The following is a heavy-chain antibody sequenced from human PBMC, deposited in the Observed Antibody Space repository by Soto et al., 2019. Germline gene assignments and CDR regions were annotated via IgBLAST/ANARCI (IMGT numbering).Heavy chain of an antibody. D-gene: IGHD3-10*01. Sequence: QITLKESGLTLVKPTQTLTLTCTFSGVSLSTSGVGVGWIRQPPGKALEWLAVIYWDDVKWYTPSLKSRVTLTNDTSKNQVVLTMTNMDPVDTATYYCAVTEGFADYLQHWGQGSLVTVSS. CDR3: AVTEGFADYLQH. V-gene: IGHV2-5*02. CDR1: GVSLSTSGVG. CDR2: IYWDDVK. J-gene: IGHJ1*01.